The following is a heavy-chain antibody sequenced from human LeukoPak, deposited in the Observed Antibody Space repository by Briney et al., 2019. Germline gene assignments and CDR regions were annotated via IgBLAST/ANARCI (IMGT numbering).Heavy chain of an antibody. V-gene: IGHV1-46*01. CDR3: ARGQGYCSSTSCYAEWFDP. CDR1: GYAFTCYY. J-gene: IGHJ5*02. Sequence: ASVKVSCKASGYAFTCYYMHWVRQAPGQGLEWMGIINPSGGSTSYAQKFQGRVTMTRDTSTSTVYMELSSLRSEDTAVYYCARGQGYCSSTSCYAEWFDPWGQGTLVTVSS. CDR2: INPSGGST. D-gene: IGHD2-2*01.